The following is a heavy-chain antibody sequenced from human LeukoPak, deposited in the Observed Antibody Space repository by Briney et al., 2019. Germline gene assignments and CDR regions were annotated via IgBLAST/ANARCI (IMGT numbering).Heavy chain of an antibody. Sequence: SETLSLTCAVYGGSFSGYYWSWIRQPPGKGLEWIGSIYYSGSTYYNPSLKSRVTISVDTSKNQFSLKLSSVTAADTAVYYCARDRDGNFDYWGQGTLVTVSS. V-gene: IGHV4-34*01. CDR2: IYYSGST. D-gene: IGHD1-1*01. CDR3: ARDRDGNFDY. J-gene: IGHJ4*02. CDR1: GGSFSGYY.